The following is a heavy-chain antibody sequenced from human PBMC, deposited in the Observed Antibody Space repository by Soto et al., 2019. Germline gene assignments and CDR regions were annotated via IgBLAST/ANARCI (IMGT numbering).Heavy chain of an antibody. CDR2: IYHSGST. Sequence: QLQLQESGSGLVKPSQTLSLTCSVSGASISSGGYSWSWIRQPPRKGLVWFGYIYHSGSTYYNQYRKSRVTISQARPTNPWSLKQSPVTAARTAVYYTAGGRVVAAQPWGQGPRVTISS. D-gene: IGHD2-15*01. CDR3: AGGRVVAAQP. CDR1: GASISSGGYS. J-gene: IGHJ4*02. V-gene: IGHV4-30-2*01.